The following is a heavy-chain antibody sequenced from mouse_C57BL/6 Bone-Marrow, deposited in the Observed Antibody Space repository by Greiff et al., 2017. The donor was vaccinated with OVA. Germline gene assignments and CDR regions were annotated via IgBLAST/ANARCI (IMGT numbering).Heavy chain of an antibody. J-gene: IGHJ2*01. CDR1: GYAFSSSW. Sequence: QVQLKQSGPELVKPGASVKISCKASGYAFSSSWMNWVKQRPGKGLEWIGRIYPGDGDTNYNGKFKGKATLTADKSSSTAYMQLSSLTSEDSAVYFCARGGTRLYYFDYWGQGTTLTVSS. V-gene: IGHV1-82*01. CDR2: IYPGDGDT. CDR3: ARGGTRLYYFDY. D-gene: IGHD3-3*01.